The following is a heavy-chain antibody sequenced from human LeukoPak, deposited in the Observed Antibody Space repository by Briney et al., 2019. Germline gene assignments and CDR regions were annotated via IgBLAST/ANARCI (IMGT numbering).Heavy chain of an antibody. D-gene: IGHD3-9*01. Sequence: SETLSLTCTVSGGSISSSSYYWGWIRQPPGKGLEWIGSIYYSGSTYYNPSLKSRVTISVDTSKNQFSLKLSSVTAADTAVYYCARPGDILTGFGYWGQGTLVTVSS. CDR1: GGSISSSSYY. J-gene: IGHJ4*02. V-gene: IGHV4-39*01. CDR2: IYYSGST. CDR3: ARPGDILTGFGY.